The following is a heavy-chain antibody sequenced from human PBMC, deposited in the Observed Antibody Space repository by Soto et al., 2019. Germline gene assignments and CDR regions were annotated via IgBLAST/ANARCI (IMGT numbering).Heavy chain of an antibody. CDR2: ISSSSSYI. CDR1: AFTLRGYS. Sequence: PGGCLRRPCSASAFTLRGYSKNGVRQSPGKGLEWVSSISSSSSYIYYADSVKGRFTISRDNAKKSLYLQMNSLRAEDTAVYYCARAYPYLNWLDPWRQGPLVTVSS. V-gene: IGHV3-21*01. J-gene: IGHJ5*02. CDR3: ARAYPYLNWLDP.